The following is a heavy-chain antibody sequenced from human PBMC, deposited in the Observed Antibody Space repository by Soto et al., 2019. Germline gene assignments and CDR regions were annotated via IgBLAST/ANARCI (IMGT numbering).Heavy chain of an antibody. D-gene: IGHD4-17*01. V-gene: IGHV4-59*01. CDR2: IYYSGST. J-gene: IGHJ5*02. CDR1: GGSISSYY. Sequence: SETLSLTCTVSGGSISSYYWSWIRQPPGKGLEWIGDIYYSGSTNYNPSLKSRVTISVDTSKNQFSLKLSSVTAADTAVYYCARTLLFGPDYGGNPCPWFDPWGQGTLVTVSS. CDR3: ARTLLFGPDYGGNPCPWFDP.